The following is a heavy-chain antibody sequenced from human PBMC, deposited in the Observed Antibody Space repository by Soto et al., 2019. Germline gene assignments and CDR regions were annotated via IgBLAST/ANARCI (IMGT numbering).Heavy chain of an antibody. CDR2: IYYTGSA. J-gene: IGHJ4*02. CDR1: GGTINSGGYY. D-gene: IGHD3-22*01. V-gene: IGHV4-31*03. Sequence: SETLSLTCTVSGGTINSGGYYWTWIRQNPGKGLECIGYIYYTGSATYNPSLRSRLTISVDTSKNQFSLRLTSVTAADTAVYYCARLTSSSGFRHFDYWGQGTTVTVSS. CDR3: ARLTSSSGFRHFDY.